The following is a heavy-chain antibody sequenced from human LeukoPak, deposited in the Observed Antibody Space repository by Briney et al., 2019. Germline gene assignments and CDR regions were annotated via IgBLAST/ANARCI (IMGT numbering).Heavy chain of an antibody. CDR1: GFTFGDYA. J-gene: IGHJ3*02. CDR3: TRVGGTLGDDAFDI. D-gene: IGHD4-23*01. V-gene: IGHV3-49*04. CDR2: IRSKAYGGTT. Sequence: GGSLRLSCTASGFTFGDYAMSWVRQAPGKGLEWVGFIRSKAYGGTTEYAASVKGRFTISRDDSKSFAYLQMNSLKTEDTAVYYCTRVGGTLGDDAFDIWGQGTMVTVSS.